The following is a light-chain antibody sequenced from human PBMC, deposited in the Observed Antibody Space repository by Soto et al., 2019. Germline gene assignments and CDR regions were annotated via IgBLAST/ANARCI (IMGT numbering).Light chain of an antibody. V-gene: IGKV3-11*01. Sequence: EIVLTQSPATLSLSPGERATLSCRASQSVSNYLAWYQQKPGQAPRLLIYGASNRATGIPARFSRSGSGTDFTLTISSLGPEDFALYYCQQRSAWPITFGQGTRLEIK. CDR1: QSVSNY. CDR3: QQRSAWPIT. J-gene: IGKJ5*01. CDR2: GAS.